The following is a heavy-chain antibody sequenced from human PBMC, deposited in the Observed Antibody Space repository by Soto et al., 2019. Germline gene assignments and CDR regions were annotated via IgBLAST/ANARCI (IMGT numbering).Heavy chain of an antibody. CDR2: ISNNEYNK. V-gene: IGHV3-30*09. D-gene: IGHD5-12*01. Sequence: GGSLRLSWAASGFTFNTYAMHWVRQAPGKGLEWVAVISNNEYNKYYADSVKGRFAVSRDNSRKTLYLQINNLRAQDTAVYYCAREQGGYSGYDGGTFDHWGQGTLVTVSS. J-gene: IGHJ4*02. CDR3: AREQGGYSGYDGGTFDH. CDR1: GFTFNTYA.